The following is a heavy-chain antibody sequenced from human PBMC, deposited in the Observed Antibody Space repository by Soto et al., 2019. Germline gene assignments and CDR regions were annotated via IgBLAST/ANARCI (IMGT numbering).Heavy chain of an antibody. CDR2: IIPIFGKA. CDR1: GGTFSSYA. J-gene: IGHJ6*02. CDR3: ARDSGITMIVVVPYYYGMDV. Sequence: QVQLVQSGAEVKKPGSSVKVSCKASGGTFSSYAISWVRQAPGQGLEWMGGIIPIFGKANYAQKFQGRVTITADKSTSTAYTELSSLRSEDTAVYYCARDSGITMIVVVPYYYGMDVWGQGTTVTVSS. V-gene: IGHV1-69*06. D-gene: IGHD3-22*01.